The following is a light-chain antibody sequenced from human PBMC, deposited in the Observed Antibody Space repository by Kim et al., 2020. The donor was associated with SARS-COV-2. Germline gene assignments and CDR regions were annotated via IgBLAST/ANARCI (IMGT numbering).Light chain of an antibody. Sequence: NFMLTQPHSVSESPGKTVTISCTRSSGSIGSNYVQWYQQRPGSTPTTVIFEDNQRPSGVPDRFSGSIDSSFNSAFLTISGLKTEDEADYYCQSYDSTKWVFGGGTQLTVL. CDR2: EDN. J-gene: IGLJ3*02. V-gene: IGLV6-57*04. CDR3: QSYDSTKWV. CDR1: SGSIGSNY.